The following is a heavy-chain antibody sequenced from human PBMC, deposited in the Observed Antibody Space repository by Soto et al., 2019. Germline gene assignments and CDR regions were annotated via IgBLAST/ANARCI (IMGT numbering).Heavy chain of an antibody. CDR3: AKEQNPGAHYALDY. Sequence: PGGSLRLSCEASGFIFSSYAMNWVRQAPGKVLQWVSSITGISDYTSYIASVKGRFTISRDNSKNTLYLQMNSLRAEDTAVYFCAKEQNPGAHYALDYWSQGTLVTVSS. J-gene: IGHJ4*02. CDR1: GFIFSSYA. CDR2: ITGISDYT. D-gene: IGHD2-8*02. V-gene: IGHV3-23*01.